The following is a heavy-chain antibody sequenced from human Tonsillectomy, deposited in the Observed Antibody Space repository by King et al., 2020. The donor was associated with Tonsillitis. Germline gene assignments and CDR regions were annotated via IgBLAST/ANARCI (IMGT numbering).Heavy chain of an antibody. J-gene: IGHJ3*02. CDR3: TRVRTVGFDAFDI. V-gene: IGHV3-74*01. CDR1: GFTFSSYW. Sequence: VQLVESGGGLVQPGGSLRLSCAASGFTFSSYWMHWVRQAPGKGLVWVSRINSDGSSTSYADSVKGRFTISRDNAKNTLYLQMNSLRAGDTAVYFCTRVRTVGFDAFDIWGQGTMVTVSS. CDR2: INSDGSST. D-gene: IGHD1/OR15-1a*01.